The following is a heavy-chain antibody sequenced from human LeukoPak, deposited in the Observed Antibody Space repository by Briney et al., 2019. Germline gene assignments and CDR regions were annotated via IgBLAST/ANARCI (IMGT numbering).Heavy chain of an antibody. CDR1: GFSFSSSS. J-gene: IGHJ4*02. Sequence: PGGSLRLSCAASGFSFSSSSMNWVRQAPGKGLEWISYISSSTSTIYYADSVKGRFTISGDNAKNSLYLQMNSLRDEDTAVYYCARTFDYWGQGTLVTVSS. V-gene: IGHV3-48*02. CDR3: ARTFDY. CDR2: ISSSTSTI.